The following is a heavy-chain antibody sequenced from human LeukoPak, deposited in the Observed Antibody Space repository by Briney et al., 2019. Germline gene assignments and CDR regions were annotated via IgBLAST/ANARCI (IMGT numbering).Heavy chain of an antibody. J-gene: IGHJ4*02. CDR3: ARDRREVGATLGYYFDY. CDR1: GDSVSSNSAA. D-gene: IGHD1-26*01. Sequence: SQTLSLTCAISGDSVSSNSAAWNWIRQSPSRGLEWLGRTYYKSKWYNDYAVSVKSRITINADTSKNQFSLQLNSVTPEDTAVYYCARDRREVGATLGYYFDYWGQGTLVTVSS. CDR2: TYYKSKWYN. V-gene: IGHV6-1*01.